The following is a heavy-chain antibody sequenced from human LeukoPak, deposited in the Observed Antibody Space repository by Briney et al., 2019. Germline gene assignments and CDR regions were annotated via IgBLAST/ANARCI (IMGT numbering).Heavy chain of an antibody. D-gene: IGHD3-9*01. V-gene: IGHV3-30*18. Sequence: GGSLRLSCAASGFTFSSYGMHWVRQAPGKGLEWVAIISYDGSNKYYADSVKGRFTISRDNSKNTLYLQMNSLRAEDTAVYYCAKEGRYFDWSHYYYYYMDVWGKGTTVTVSS. CDR3: AKEGRYFDWSHYYYYYMDV. J-gene: IGHJ6*03. CDR1: GFTFSSYG. CDR2: ISYDGSNK.